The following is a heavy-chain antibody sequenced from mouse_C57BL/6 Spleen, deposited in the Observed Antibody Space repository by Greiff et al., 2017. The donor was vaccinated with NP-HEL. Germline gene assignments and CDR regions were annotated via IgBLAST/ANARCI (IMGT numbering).Heavy chain of an antibody. Sequence: QVQLQQSGAELVKPGASVKLSCKASGYTFTSYGISWVKQRTGQGLEWIGEIYPRSGNTYYNEKFKGKATLTADKSSSTAYMELRSLTSEDSAVYFCARSDYGSSWYFDVWGTGTTVTVSS. J-gene: IGHJ1*03. V-gene: IGHV1-81*01. CDR1: GYTFTSYG. CDR2: IYPRSGNT. CDR3: ARSDYGSSWYFDV. D-gene: IGHD1-1*01.